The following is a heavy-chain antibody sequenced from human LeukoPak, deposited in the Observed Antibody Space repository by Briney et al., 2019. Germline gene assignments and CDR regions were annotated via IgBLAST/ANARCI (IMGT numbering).Heavy chain of an antibody. Sequence: AGGSLRLSCAASAFTFDDYAMHWVRQAPGKGLEWVSGISWNSGSIGYADSVKGRFTISRDNAKNSLYLQMNSLRAEDTALYYCAKDIYSGYSYGFFDYWGQGTLVTVSS. J-gene: IGHJ4*02. CDR1: AFTFDDYA. D-gene: IGHD5-18*01. CDR3: AKDIYSGYSYGFFDY. V-gene: IGHV3-9*01. CDR2: ISWNSGSI.